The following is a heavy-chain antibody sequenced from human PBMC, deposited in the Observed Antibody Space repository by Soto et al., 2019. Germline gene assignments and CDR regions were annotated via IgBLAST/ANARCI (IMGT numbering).Heavy chain of an antibody. J-gene: IGHJ1*01. V-gene: IGHV4-31*03. CDR1: GGSISSGGYY. CDR3: ARDSGPDYDILTGYYMYFQH. CDR2: IYYSGST. Sequence: SETLSLTCTVSGGSISSGGYYWSWIRQHPGKGLERIGYIYYSGSTYYNTSLMSRVTISVDTSKNQFSLKLSSVTAADTAVYYCARDSGPDYDILTGYYMYFQHWGQGTLVTVSS. D-gene: IGHD3-9*01.